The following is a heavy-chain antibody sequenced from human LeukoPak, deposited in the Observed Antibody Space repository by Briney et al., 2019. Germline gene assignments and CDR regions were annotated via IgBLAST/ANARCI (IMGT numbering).Heavy chain of an antibody. V-gene: IGHV3-74*01. Sequence: GGSLRLSCAASGFTFSSYWMHWVRQAPGKGLVWVSHINSDGSSTSYADSVKGRFTISRDNAKNTLYLQMNSLRAEDTAVYYCARVLYSSGWYYFDYWGQGTLVTVSS. CDR3: ARVLYSSGWYYFDY. D-gene: IGHD6-19*01. J-gene: IGHJ4*02. CDR2: INSDGSST. CDR1: GFTFSSYW.